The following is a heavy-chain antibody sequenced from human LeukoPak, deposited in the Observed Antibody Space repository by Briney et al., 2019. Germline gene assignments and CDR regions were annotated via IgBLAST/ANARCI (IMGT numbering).Heavy chain of an antibody. D-gene: IGHD6-13*01. V-gene: IGHV3-23*01. CDR1: GFTFSSYA. CDR3: APSSSWYWAWGGYDY. Sequence: HPGGSLRLSCAASGFTFSSYAMSWVRQAPGKGLEWVSAISGSGGSTYYADSVKGRFTISRDNSKNTLYLQMNSLRAEDTAVYYCAPSSSWYWAWGGYDYWGQGTLVSVSS. J-gene: IGHJ4*02. CDR2: ISGSGGST.